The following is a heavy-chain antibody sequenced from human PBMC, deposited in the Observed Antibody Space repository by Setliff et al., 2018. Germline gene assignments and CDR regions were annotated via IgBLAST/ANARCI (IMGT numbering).Heavy chain of an antibody. D-gene: IGHD3-3*01. Sequence: LRLSCAASGFLFSSYGMHWVRQAPGKGLEWVAFIQYDGSDKYYEDSVKGRFTISRDNSKNTLYLQMNSLRPEDTAVYYCAGDKPLQHNYNFWSGYCPYWGQGTLVTVSS. CDR1: GFLFSSYG. CDR3: AGDKPLQHNYNFWSGYCPY. J-gene: IGHJ4*02. V-gene: IGHV3-30*02. CDR2: IQYDGSDK.